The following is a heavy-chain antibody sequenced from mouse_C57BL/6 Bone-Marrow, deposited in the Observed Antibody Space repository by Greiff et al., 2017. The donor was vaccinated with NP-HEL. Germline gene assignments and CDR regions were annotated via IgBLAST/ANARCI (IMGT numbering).Heavy chain of an antibody. CDR3: ARDYYGSSYDWYFDV. D-gene: IGHD1-1*01. CDR2: IHPNSGST. J-gene: IGHJ1*03. CDR1: GYTFTSYW. Sequence: QVQLNQSGAELVKPGASVKLSCKASGYTFTSYWMHWVKQRPGQGLEWIGMIHPNSGSTTYNEKFKSKATLTVDKSSSTAYMQLSSLTSEDSAVYYCARDYYGSSYDWYFDVWGTGTTVTVSS. V-gene: IGHV1-64*01.